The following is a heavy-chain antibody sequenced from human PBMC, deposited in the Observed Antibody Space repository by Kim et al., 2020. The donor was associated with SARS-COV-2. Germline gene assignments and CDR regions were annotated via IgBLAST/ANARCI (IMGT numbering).Heavy chain of an antibody. V-gene: IGHV3-30*01. CDR3: AREPGIVVVVAATVYFDY. J-gene: IGHJ4*02. Sequence: KGRFTISRDNSKNTLYLQMNSLRAEDTAVYYCAREPGIVVVVAATVYFDYWGQGTLVTVSS. D-gene: IGHD2-15*01.